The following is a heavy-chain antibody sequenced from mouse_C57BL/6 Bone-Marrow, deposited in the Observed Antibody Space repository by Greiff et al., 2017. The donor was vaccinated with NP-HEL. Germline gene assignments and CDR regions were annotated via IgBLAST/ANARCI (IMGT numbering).Heavy chain of an antibody. D-gene: IGHD2-5*01. CDR2: ISDGGSYT. CDR1: GFTFSSYA. J-gene: IGHJ3*01. V-gene: IGHV5-4*03. Sequence: EVKLVESGGGLVKPGGSLKLSCAASGFTFSSYAMSWVRQTPEKRLEWVATISDGGSYTYYPDNVKGRFTISRDNAKNNLYLQMSHLKSEDTAMYYCARAYYSNYEWFAYWGQGTLVTVSA. CDR3: ARAYYSNYEWFAY.